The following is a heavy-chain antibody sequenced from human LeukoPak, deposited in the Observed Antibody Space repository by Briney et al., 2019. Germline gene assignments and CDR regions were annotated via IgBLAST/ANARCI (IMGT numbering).Heavy chain of an antibody. V-gene: IGHV4-39*07. J-gene: IGHJ4*02. CDR3: ARDRVGSSDY. Sequence: SETLSLTCTVSGGSISSSSYYWGWIRQPPGKGLEWIGSIYYSGSTYYNPSLKSRVTISVDTSKNQFSLKLSSVTAADTAVYYCARDRVGSSDYWGQGTLVTVSS. D-gene: IGHD1-26*01. CDR2: IYYSGST. CDR1: GGSISSSSYY.